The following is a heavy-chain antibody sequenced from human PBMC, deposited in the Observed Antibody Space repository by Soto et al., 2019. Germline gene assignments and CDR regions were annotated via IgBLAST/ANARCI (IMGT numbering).Heavy chain of an antibody. J-gene: IGHJ6*02. CDR3: ARDRNPWIQLWLSYGMDV. CDR2: IIPIFGTA. D-gene: IGHD5-18*01. V-gene: IGHV1-69*13. Sequence: GAAVKVSCKASGCTFSSYAISWVRQAPGQGLEWMGGIIPIFGTANYAQKFQGRVTITVDESTSTAYMELSSLRSEDTAVYYCARDRNPWIQLWLSYGMDVWGQGTTVTVSS. CDR1: GCTFSSYA.